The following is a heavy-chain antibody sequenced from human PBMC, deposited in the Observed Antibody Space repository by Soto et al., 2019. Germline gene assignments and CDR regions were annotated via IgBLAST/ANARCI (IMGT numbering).Heavy chain of an antibody. CDR1: GASISSGGYY. J-gene: IGHJ5*02. V-gene: IGHV4-31*03. Sequence: QVQLQESGPGLVKPSQTLSLTCTVSGASISSGGYYWTWIRQHPGKGLEWIGYIYYSGSTYYTQALKSRFTISVDPSKNQFSLKLSSVTAADTAVDYCARTLDPWGPGTLVTVSS. CDR2: IYYSGST. CDR3: ARTLDP.